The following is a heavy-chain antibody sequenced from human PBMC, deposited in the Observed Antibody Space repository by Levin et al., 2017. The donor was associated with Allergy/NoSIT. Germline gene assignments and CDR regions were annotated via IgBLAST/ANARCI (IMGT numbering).Heavy chain of an antibody. CDR2: ISYDGSNK. D-gene: IGHD6-19*01. J-gene: IGHJ4*02. CDR3: ARFSVAGTYFDY. Sequence: GESLKISCAASGFTFSSYAMHWVRQAPGKGLEWVAVISYDGSNKYYADSVKGRFTISRDNSKNTLYLQMNSLRAEDTAVYYCARFSVAGTYFDYWGQGTLVTVSS. CDR1: GFTFSSYA. V-gene: IGHV3-30-3*01.